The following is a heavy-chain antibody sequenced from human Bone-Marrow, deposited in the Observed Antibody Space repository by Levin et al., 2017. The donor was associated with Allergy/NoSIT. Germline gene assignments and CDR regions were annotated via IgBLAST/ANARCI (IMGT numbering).Heavy chain of an antibody. D-gene: IGHD1/OR15-1a*01. J-gene: IGHJ4*02. CDR2: IDWDDDK. CDR3: ARVSLTGTLDY. CDR1: GFSLSTRGMR. V-gene: IGHV2-70*04. Sequence: SGPTLVKPTQTLTLTCTFSGFSLSTRGMRVSWIRQPPGKALEWLARIDWDDDKFYNTSLNTRLAISKDTSKNQVVLTMTNMDPVDTGTYYCARVSLTGTLDYWGQGTVVIVSS.